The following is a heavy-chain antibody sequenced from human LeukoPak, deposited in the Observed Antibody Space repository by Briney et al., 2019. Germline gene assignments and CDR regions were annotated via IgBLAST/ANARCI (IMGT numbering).Heavy chain of an antibody. D-gene: IGHD3-22*01. J-gene: IGHJ6*02. Sequence: PGGSLRLSCVASGFTFSNYAMSWVRQAPEKGLDWVSVISGSAHKIRYADSVKGRFTISRDNSKNTLYLQMNSLRDEDTAVYYCARGPGLTYYYDSSNYGGMDVWGQGTTVTVSS. CDR2: ISGSAHKI. CDR3: ARGPGLTYYYDSSNYGGMDV. V-gene: IGHV3-23*01. CDR1: GFTFSNYA.